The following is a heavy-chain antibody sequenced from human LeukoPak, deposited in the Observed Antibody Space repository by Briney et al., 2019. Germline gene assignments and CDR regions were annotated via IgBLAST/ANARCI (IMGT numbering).Heavy chain of an antibody. D-gene: IGHD6-6*01. V-gene: IGHV1-2*02. Sequence: ASEKVSCKASGYTFTGYYMHWVRQAPGQGLEWMGWINPNSGGTNYAQKFQGRVTMTRDTSISTAYMELSRLRSDDTAVYYCAREGDSSSSFDYWGQGTLVTVSS. J-gene: IGHJ4*02. CDR1: GYTFTGYY. CDR3: AREGDSSSSFDY. CDR2: INPNSGGT.